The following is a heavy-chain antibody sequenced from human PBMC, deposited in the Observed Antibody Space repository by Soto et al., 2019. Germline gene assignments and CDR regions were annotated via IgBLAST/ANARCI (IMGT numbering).Heavy chain of an antibody. V-gene: IGHV3-23*01. Sequence: GGSLRLSCAASGFTFSSYAMTWVRQAPGKGLEWVSAFSATDSSSQYAASVKGRFTISRDNSDNTLYLQMNSLSAEDTAVYYCARCATAAAGTGAFDIWGQGTVVTVSS. CDR1: GFTFSSYA. D-gene: IGHD6-13*01. J-gene: IGHJ3*02. CDR2: FSATDSSS. CDR3: ARCATAAAGTGAFDI.